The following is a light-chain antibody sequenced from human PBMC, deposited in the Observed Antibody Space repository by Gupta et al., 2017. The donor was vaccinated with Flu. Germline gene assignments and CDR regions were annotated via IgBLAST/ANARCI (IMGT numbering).Light chain of an antibody. V-gene: IGLV2-11*01. CDR2: DVT. CDR3: CSFPGRSWV. J-gene: IGLJ3*02. Sequence: QSALTQPRSVSGSPGQSVTISCTGTSSDIGANDYVSWHQQYPGEAPRVIIYDVTKRPSGVPDRFSGSKSGNTASLTISGLQAEDEAYYYCCSFPGRSWVCGGGTK. CDR1: SSDIGANDY.